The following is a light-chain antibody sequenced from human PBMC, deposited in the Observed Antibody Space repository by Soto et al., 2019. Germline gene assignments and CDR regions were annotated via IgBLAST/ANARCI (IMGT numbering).Light chain of an antibody. CDR1: QSVSNNY. Sequence: EVVLTQSPGTLSLSPGERASLSCRASQSVSNNYLAWYQQKPGQSPTLLIFGSTDRATGIPDRFSGSGSGTDFTLTISTLEPEDVAVYYCQQYGSSPPYTFGQGTKLDIK. CDR3: QQYGSSPPYT. CDR2: GST. J-gene: IGKJ2*01. V-gene: IGKV3-20*01.